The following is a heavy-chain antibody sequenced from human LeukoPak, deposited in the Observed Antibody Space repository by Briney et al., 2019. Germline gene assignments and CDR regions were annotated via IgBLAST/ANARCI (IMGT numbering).Heavy chain of an antibody. CDR2: IWYDGSNK. CDR3: ARDLHCGGDCYSYYFDY. D-gene: IGHD2-21*02. V-gene: IGHV3-33*01. CDR1: GFTFSSYG. J-gene: IGHJ4*02. Sequence: GSLRLSCAASGFTFSSYGMHWVRQAPGKGLEWVAVIWYDGSNKYYADSVKGRFTISRDNSKNTLYLQMNSLRAEDTAVYYYARDLHCGGDCYSYYFDYWGQGTLVTVSS.